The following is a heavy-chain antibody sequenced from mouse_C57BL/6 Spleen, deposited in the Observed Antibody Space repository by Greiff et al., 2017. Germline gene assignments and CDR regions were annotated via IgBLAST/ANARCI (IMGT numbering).Heavy chain of an antibody. J-gene: IGHJ3*01. Sequence: EVHLVESGGGLVKPGGSLKLSCAASGFTFSSYAMSWVRQTPEKRLEWVATISDGGSYTYYPDNVKGRFTISRDNAKNNLYLQRSHLKSEDTAMYYCARDFYYYGSSSSFAYWGQGTLVTVSA. CDR3: ARDFYYYGSSSSFAY. CDR1: GFTFSSYA. V-gene: IGHV5-4*01. CDR2: ISDGGSYT. D-gene: IGHD1-1*01.